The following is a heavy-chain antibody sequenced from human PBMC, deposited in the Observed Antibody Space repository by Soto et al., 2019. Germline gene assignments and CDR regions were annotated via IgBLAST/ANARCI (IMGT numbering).Heavy chain of an antibody. V-gene: IGHV4-39*01. CDR1: GGSISRRSYY. Sequence: KASETLSLTCTVSGGSISRRSYYWGWIRQPPGKGLEWIGTVYNSGSTYYNPSLKSRVTISVDMSRNQFSLYLSSVTAADTAVYYCARQDPAPYYVNSGPNRGPDFWGQGILVTVSS. J-gene: IGHJ4*02. D-gene: IGHD3-22*01. CDR3: ARQDPAPYYVNSGPNRGPDF. CDR2: VYNSGST.